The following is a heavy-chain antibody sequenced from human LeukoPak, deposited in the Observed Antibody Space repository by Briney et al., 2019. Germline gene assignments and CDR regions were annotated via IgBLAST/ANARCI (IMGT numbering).Heavy chain of an antibody. D-gene: IGHD1-14*01. V-gene: IGHV3-21*01. CDR3: ATETIGRHYDY. CDR1: GFTFSSCG. CDR2: IGPTGTDR. Sequence: GGSLRLXCAASGFTFSSCGFNWVRQAPGKGLEWVSSIGPTGTDRYYADSVRGRFTISRDNAKNSMYLQMDSLRDEDTAVYYCATETIGRHYDYWGQGTLLTVSS. J-gene: IGHJ4*02.